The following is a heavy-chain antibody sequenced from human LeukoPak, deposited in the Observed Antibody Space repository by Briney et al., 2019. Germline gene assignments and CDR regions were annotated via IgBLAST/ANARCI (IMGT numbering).Heavy chain of an antibody. CDR3: ASTLSNIAARPFDY. D-gene: IGHD6-6*01. Sequence: KTSETLSLTCTVSGGSISSSSYYWGWIRQPPGKGLEWIGSIYYSGSTYHNPSPQSRVTISADTSKNQFSLKLSSVTAADTAVYYCASTLSNIAARPFDYWGQGTLVTVSS. V-gene: IGHV4-39*01. CDR1: GGSISSSSYY. J-gene: IGHJ4*02. CDR2: IYYSGST.